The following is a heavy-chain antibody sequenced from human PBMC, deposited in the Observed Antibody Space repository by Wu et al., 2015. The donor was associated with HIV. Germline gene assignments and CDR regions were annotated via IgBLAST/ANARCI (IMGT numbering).Heavy chain of an antibody. CDR1: GGTFSSYA. CDR2: IIPIFGTA. Sequence: QVQLVQSGAEVKKPGSSVKVSCKASGGTFSSYAISWVRQAPGQGLEWMGGIIPIFGTANYAQKFQGRVTITADESTSTAYMELSSLRSEDTAVYYCARDRQAGTTPQGAFDIWGPRDNGHRLF. J-gene: IGHJ3*02. D-gene: IGHD1-1*01. CDR3: ARDRQAGTTPQGAFDI. V-gene: IGHV1-69*12.